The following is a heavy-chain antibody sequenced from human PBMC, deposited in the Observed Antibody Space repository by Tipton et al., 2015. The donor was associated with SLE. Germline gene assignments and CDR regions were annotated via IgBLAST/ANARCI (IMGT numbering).Heavy chain of an antibody. V-gene: IGHV4-34*01. CDR1: GGSFSGYY. CDR3: ARAGYRPGEWFDP. D-gene: IGHD3-10*01. Sequence: TLSLTCAVYGGSFSGYYWSWIRQPPGKGLEWIGEINHSGSANYNPSLKSRVTISVDTSKNQFSLKLSSVTAADTAVYYCARAGYRPGEWFDPWGQGTLVTVSS. J-gene: IGHJ5*02. CDR2: INHSGSA.